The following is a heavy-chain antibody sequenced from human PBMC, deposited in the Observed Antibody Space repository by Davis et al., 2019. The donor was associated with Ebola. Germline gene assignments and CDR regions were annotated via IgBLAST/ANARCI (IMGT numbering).Heavy chain of an antibody. J-gene: IGHJ4*02. CDR3: ARASTLAARRVACFDY. V-gene: IGHV3-74*01. CDR1: GFTFSSHW. Sequence: HTGGSLRLSCAASGFTFSSHWMHWVRQAPGKGLVWVSRINGDGRRTNYADSVKGRFTISRDNAKNTLYLQINSLRAEDTAVYYCARASTLAARRVACFDYWGQGTLVTVSS. CDR2: INGDGRRT. D-gene: IGHD6-6*01.